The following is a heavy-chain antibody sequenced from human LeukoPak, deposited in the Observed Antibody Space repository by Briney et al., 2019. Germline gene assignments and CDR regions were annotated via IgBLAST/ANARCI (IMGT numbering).Heavy chain of an antibody. CDR2: IYYTGST. CDR3: ARNGGGLSFDY. V-gene: IGHV4-59*08. J-gene: IGHJ4*02. CDR1: GGSISRYY. Sequence: SETLSLTCTVSGGSISRYYWSWIRQPPGKGLEWIGYIYYTGSTNYNPSLKSRVTISVDTSKNQFSLKLSSVTAADTAVYYCARNGGGLSFDYWGQGTLVAVSP. D-gene: IGHD4-23*01.